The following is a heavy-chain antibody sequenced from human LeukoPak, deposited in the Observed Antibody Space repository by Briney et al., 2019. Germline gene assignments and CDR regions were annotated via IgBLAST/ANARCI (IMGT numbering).Heavy chain of an antibody. CDR3: AGGDGYRIFDY. CDR1: GGSISSHY. CDR2: IYYSGST. V-gene: IGHV4-59*11. Sequence: PSETLSLTCTASGGSISSHYWSWIRQPPGKGLEWIGYIYYSGSTNYNPSLKSRVTISVDTSKNQFSLKLSSVTAADTAVYYCAGGDGYRIFDYWGQGTLVTVSS. J-gene: IGHJ4*02. D-gene: IGHD5-24*01.